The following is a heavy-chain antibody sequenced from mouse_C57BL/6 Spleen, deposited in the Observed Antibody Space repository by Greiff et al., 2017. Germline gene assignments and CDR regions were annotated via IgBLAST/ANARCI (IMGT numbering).Heavy chain of an antibody. V-gene: IGHV5-12*01. D-gene: IGHD4-1*01. CDR1: GFTFSDYY. CDR3: ARQSGTGGFAY. CDR2: ISNGGGST. Sequence: EVQLVESGGGLVQPGGSLKLSCAASGFTFSDYYMYWVRQTPEKRLEWVAYISNGGGSTYYPDTVKGRFTISRDNAKNTLYLQMSRLKAEDTAMYYCARQSGTGGFAYWGQGTLVTVSA. J-gene: IGHJ3*01.